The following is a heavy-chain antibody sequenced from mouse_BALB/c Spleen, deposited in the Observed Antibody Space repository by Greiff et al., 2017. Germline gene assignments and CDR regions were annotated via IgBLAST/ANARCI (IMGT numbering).Heavy chain of an antibody. Sequence: EVKVVESGGGLVKPGGSLKLSCAASGFTFSDYYMYWVRQTPEKRLEWVATISDGGSYTYSPDSVKGRFTISRDNTKNNLYLQMSSLKSEDTAMYYCARGDAGGFAYGGQGTLVTVSA. CDR3: ARGDAGGFAY. J-gene: IGHJ3*01. CDR1: GFTFSDYY. CDR2: ISDGGSYT. V-gene: IGHV5-4*02.